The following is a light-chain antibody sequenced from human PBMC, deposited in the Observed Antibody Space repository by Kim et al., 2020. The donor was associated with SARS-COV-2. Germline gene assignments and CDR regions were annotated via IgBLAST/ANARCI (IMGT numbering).Light chain of an antibody. CDR1: QSVTRKY. CDR3: QHYGSSSGT. V-gene: IGKV3-20*01. Sequence: SAGNSATLSCRASQSVTRKYLAWYQQKAGQAPRLLIHSASSRATGIPDRISGSGSGTDFTLTISRLEPEDFAVYYCQHYGSSSGTFGPGTKVDIK. CDR2: SAS. J-gene: IGKJ1*01.